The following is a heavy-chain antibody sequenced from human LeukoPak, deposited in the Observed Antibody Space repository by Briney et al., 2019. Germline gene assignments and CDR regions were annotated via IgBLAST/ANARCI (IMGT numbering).Heavy chain of an antibody. J-gene: IGHJ3*02. V-gene: IGHV1-58*02. CDR2: IVVGSGNT. Sequence: AASVKVSCKASGFTFTSSAMQWVRQARGQRLEWIGWIVVGSGNTNYAQKFQERVTITRDMSTSTAYKELSSLRSEDTAVYYCAAGYCSGGSCYPYAFDIWGQGTMVTVSS. CDR1: GFTFTSSA. D-gene: IGHD2-15*01. CDR3: AAGYCSGGSCYPYAFDI.